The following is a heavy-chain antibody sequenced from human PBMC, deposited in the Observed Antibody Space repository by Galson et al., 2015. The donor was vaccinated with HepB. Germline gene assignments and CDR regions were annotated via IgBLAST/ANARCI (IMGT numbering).Heavy chain of an antibody. CDR3: AKSNYYDSIIRLA. Sequence: SLRLSCAASGFTFSNFAMHWVRQAPGKGLEWVAFISYNGNNEHCADSLKGRCTIFRDNSKNMLYLEMNSLKPEDTAIYYCAKSNYYDSIIRLAWGQGTLVPVSA. CDR1: GFTFSNFA. CDR2: ISYNGNNE. V-gene: IGHV3-30*18. D-gene: IGHD3-22*01. J-gene: IGHJ5*02.